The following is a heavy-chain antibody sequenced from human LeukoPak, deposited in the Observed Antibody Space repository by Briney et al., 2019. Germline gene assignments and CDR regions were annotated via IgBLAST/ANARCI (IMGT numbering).Heavy chain of an antibody. J-gene: IGHJ4*02. CDR1: GFTFDDYA. Sequence: GGSLRLSCAASGFTFDDYAMHWVRQAPGKGLEWVSGISWNSGSIGYADSVKGRFTISRDNAKNSLYLQMNSLRAEDTALYYCAKGPYFDWLLGRIDYWGQGTLVTVSS. V-gene: IGHV3-9*01. CDR2: ISWNSGSI. D-gene: IGHD3-9*01. CDR3: AKGPYFDWLLGRIDY.